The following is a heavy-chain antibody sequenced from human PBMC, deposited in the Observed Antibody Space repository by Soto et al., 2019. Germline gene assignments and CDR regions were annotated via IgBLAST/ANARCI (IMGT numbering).Heavy chain of an antibody. CDR3: AATYYYDSSGPPIPGY. D-gene: IGHD3-22*01. V-gene: IGHV1-69*13. CDR1: GGTFSSYA. CDR2: IIPIFGTA. Sequence: SVKVSCKASGGTFSSYAISWVRQAPGQGLEWMGGIIPIFGTANYAQKFQGRVTITADESTSTAYMELSSLRSEDTAVYYCAATYYYDSSGPPIPGYWGQGTLVTVSS. J-gene: IGHJ4*02.